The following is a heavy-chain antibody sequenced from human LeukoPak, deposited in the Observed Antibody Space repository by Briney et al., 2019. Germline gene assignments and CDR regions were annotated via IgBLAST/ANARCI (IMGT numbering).Heavy chain of an antibody. CDR3: ARHSPAMVTADAFDI. V-gene: IGHV5-51*01. D-gene: IGHD5-18*01. CDR1: GYSFTSYW. CDR2: IYPGDSDT. J-gene: IGHJ3*02. Sequence: GESLKISCKGSGYSFTSYWIGWVRQMPGKGLEWMGIIYPGDSDTRYSPSFQGQDTISADKSISTAYLQWSSLKASDTAMYYCARHSPAMVTADAFDIWGQGTMVTVSS.